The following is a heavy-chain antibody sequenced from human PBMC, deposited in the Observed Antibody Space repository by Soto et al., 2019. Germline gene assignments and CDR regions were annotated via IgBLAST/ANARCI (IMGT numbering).Heavy chain of an antibody. Sequence: SETLSLTCAVYGAPFNGYYWSWLRQPPGKGLEWIGEIYHSGSTNYNPSLKSRVTISVDKSKNQFSLKLSSVTAADTAVYYCARERCSGGSCYSTGAAFDIWGQGTMVTVSS. CDR1: GAPFNGYY. J-gene: IGHJ3*02. D-gene: IGHD2-15*01. CDR3: ARERCSGGSCYSTGAAFDI. CDR2: IYHSGST. V-gene: IGHV4-34*01.